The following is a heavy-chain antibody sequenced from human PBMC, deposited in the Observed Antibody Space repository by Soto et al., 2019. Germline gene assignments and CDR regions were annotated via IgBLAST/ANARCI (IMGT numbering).Heavy chain of an antibody. J-gene: IGHJ6*02. Sequence: EVQLVESGGGLVQPGRSLRLTCAASGFTFDNYAIHWVRQAPGKGLEWVSGISWHSGSIGYAESVKGRFTISRDNAKNSLYLQMNSLRAEDTALYYCAKDTLDNKDAPYYDYGMDVWGPGTTVTVSS. CDR3: AKDTLDNKDAPYYDYGMDV. CDR2: ISWHSGSI. CDR1: GFTFDNYA. D-gene: IGHD2-2*01. V-gene: IGHV3-9*01.